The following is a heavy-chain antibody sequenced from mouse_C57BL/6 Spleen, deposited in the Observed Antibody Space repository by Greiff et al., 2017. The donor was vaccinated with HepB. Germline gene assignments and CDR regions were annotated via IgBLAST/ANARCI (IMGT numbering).Heavy chain of an antibody. CDR1: GFTFSDYG. Sequence: EVHLVESGGGLVKPGGSLKLSCAASGFTFSDYGMHWVRQAPEKGLEWVAYISSGSSTIYYADTVKGRFTISRDNAKNTLFLQMTSLRSEDTAMYYCARSRTYDGYYEDYAMDYWGQGTSVTVSS. V-gene: IGHV5-17*01. J-gene: IGHJ4*01. D-gene: IGHD2-3*01. CDR3: ARSRTYDGYYEDYAMDY. CDR2: ISSGSSTI.